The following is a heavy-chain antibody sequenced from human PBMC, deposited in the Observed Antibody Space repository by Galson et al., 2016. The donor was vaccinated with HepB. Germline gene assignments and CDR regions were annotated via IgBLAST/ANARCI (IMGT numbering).Heavy chain of an antibody. CDR1: GYSFTRHW. J-gene: IGHJ3*02. V-gene: IGHV5-51*03. CDR2: IYLDDSDI. CDR3: ARLAGEQVDAFDI. D-gene: IGHD1-14*01. Sequence: QSGAEVTKPGESLKISCLGSGYSFTRHWIGWVRQMPGKGLEWMGIIYLDDSDIRYSPSFQGQVTISADKSISAAYLQWSSLQASDTAMYYCARLAGEQVDAFDIWGQGTMVTVSS.